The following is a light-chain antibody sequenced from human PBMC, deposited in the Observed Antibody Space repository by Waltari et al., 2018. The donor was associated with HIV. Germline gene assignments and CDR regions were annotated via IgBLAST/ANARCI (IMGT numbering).Light chain of an antibody. CDR2: DVN. CDR3: CSYAGSSTFGFYV. J-gene: IGLJ1*01. CDR1: GSDVGDYKY. Sequence: QSALTQPAPASGSPEQSITISCSGAGSDVGDYKYVSWYQQYPCKGPKLIIYDVNKRPSGFANRLSGSKAGNTASLTISGLQAEDEADYYCCSYAGSSTFGFYVFGTGTKVTVL. V-gene: IGLV2-23*02.